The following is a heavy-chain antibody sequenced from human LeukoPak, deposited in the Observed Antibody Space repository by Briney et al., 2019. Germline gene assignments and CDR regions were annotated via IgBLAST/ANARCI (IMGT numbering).Heavy chain of an antibody. D-gene: IGHD6-13*01. J-gene: IGHJ4*02. CDR2: IIPIFGTA. CDR1: GGTFSSYA. Sequence: ASVKVSCKASGGTFSSYAISWVRQAPGQGLEWMGGIIPIFGTANYAQKFQGRVTITADESTSTAYMELSSLGSEDTAVYYCARDLGAAAGTYFDYWGQGTLVTVSS. V-gene: IGHV1-69*13. CDR3: ARDLGAAAGTYFDY.